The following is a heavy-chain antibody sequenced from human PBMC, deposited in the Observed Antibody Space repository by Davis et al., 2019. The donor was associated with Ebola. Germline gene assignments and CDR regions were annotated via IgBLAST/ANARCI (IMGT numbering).Heavy chain of an antibody. CDR2: IYYSGST. D-gene: IGHD2-2*01. CDR1: GGSISSSSYY. Sequence: MPSETLSLTCTVSGGSISSSSYYWGWTRQPPGKGLEWIGYIYYSGSTYYNPSLKSRVTISVDTSKNQFSLKLSSVTAADTAVYYCAKIVVGSFNPRFDYWGQGTLVTVSS. V-gene: IGHV4-39*07. J-gene: IGHJ4*02. CDR3: AKIVVGSFNPRFDY.